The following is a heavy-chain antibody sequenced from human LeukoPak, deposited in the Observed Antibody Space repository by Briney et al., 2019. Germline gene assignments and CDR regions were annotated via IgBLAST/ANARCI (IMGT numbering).Heavy chain of an antibody. CDR2: IYYSGST. Sequence: PSETLSLTCTVSGGSISSSSYYWGWIRPPPGKGLEWIGSIYYSGSTYYNPSLKSRVTISVDTSKNQFSLKLSSVTAADTAVYYCARQTRYGDYVNFDYWGQGTLVTVSS. D-gene: IGHD4-17*01. CDR3: ARQTRYGDYVNFDY. V-gene: IGHV4-39*01. CDR1: GGSISSSSYY. J-gene: IGHJ4*02.